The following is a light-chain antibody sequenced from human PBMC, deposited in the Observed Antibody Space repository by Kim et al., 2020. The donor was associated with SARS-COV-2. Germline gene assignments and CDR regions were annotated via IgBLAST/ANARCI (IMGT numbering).Light chain of an antibody. Sequence: KTARITCGGNNIGCKSVRWYQQKPGQAPVLVIYYDSDRPSGIPERFSGSNSGNTATLTISRVEAGDEADYYCQVWDSSSDHPGVVFGGGTQLTVL. CDR2: YDS. CDR1: NIGCKS. CDR3: QVWDSSSDHPGVV. J-gene: IGLJ2*01. V-gene: IGLV3-21*04.